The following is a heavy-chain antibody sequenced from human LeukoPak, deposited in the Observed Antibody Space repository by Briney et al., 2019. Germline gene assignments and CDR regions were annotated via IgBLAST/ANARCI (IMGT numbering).Heavy chain of an antibody. D-gene: IGHD3-22*01. V-gene: IGHV1-2*02. CDR2: ITPNSGAT. CDR1: GYTFTDYY. Sequence: ASVKVSSTAYGYTFTDYYMHWVRQAPGQGLEWMGWITPNSGATISAQKFRGRISMTRVTYINTAYMELSRLRSDDTAVYYCERVSRFYYDSSGDFYYGGQRTLVTVSS. CDR3: ERVSRFYYDSSGDFYY. J-gene: IGHJ4*02.